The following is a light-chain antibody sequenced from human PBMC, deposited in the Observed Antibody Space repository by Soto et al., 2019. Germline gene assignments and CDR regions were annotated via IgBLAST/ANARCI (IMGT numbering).Light chain of an antibody. CDR3: QQYGSSPGIT. CDR1: QSVSSSY. Sequence: EIVLTQSPGTLSLSPGERATLSCRASQSVSSSYLAWYQQKPDQAPRLLIYGASGRATGIPDRFSGSGSGTDFTLTISRLEPEDFAVYYCQQYGSSPGITFGQGTRLEIK. V-gene: IGKV3-20*01. CDR2: GAS. J-gene: IGKJ5*01.